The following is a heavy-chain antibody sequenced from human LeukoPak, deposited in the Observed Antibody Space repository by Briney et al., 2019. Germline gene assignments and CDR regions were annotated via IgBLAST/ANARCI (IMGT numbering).Heavy chain of an antibody. CDR3: ARYGGGDTWYAHFGMDA. J-gene: IGHJ6*02. D-gene: IGHD2-21*02. Sequence: ASVKVSCKTSGYTFNNYGINWVRQAPGQGLEWVGWISGYNGNTNYAQKFQGRITMTIDTPTSTGYMELRCLTSDDTAVFYCARYGGGDTWYAHFGMDAWGRGTTVTVSS. V-gene: IGHV1-18*01. CDR1: GYTFNNYG. CDR2: ISGYNGNT.